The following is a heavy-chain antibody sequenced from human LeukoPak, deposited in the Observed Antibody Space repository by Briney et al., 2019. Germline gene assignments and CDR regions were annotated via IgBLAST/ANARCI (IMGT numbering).Heavy chain of an antibody. D-gene: IGHD1-26*01. J-gene: IGHJ4*02. CDR1: GFTFNDYG. CDR3: AKDIYSGSFSGFDY. Sequence: PGGSLRLSCAASGFTFNDYGMSWVRQAPGQGLEWVSGISWNSGTIGYADSVKGRFTISRDNAKNSLYLQMNSLRAEDTALYYCAKDIYSGSFSGFDYWGQGILVTVSS. V-gene: IGHV3-9*01. CDR2: ISWNSGTI.